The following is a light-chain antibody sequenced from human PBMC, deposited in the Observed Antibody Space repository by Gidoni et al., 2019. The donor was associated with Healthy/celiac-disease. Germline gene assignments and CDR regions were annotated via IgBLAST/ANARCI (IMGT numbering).Light chain of an antibody. CDR2: DAS. V-gene: IGKV3-11*01. CDR3: QQRSNWRLT. CDR1: QSVSSY. J-gene: IGKJ4*01. Sequence: EIVLTQSPATLSLSPGERATLSCRASQSVSSYLAWYQQKPGQAPRLLIYDASNRATGIPARFSGSGSGTDFTLTNSSLEPEDFAVYYCQQRSNWRLTFXGXTKVEIK.